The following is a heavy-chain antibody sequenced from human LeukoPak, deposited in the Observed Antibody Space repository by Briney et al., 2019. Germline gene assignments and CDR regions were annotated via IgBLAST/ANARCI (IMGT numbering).Heavy chain of an antibody. CDR1: GVSIRSSDYY. CDR3: ARIRRRDGYNSDY. CDR2: IYYSGST. J-gene: IGHJ4*02. V-gene: IGHV4-39*01. Sequence: PSETLSLTCTVSGVSIRSSDYYWGWIRQPPGKGLEWIGSIYYSGSTYYNPSLKSRVTISVDTSKNQFSLKLSSVTAADTAVYYCARIRRRDGYNSDYWGQGTLVTVSS. D-gene: IGHD5-24*01.